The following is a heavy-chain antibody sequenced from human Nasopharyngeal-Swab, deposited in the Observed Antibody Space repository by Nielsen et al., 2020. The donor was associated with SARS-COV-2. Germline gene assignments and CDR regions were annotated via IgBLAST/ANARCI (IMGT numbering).Heavy chain of an antibody. Sequence: SETLSLTCTVSGASISHYLWSWIRQPPGKGLEWIGYISYRGDTKYNPSLRGRVTISVDTSKSQFSLMLNSVTAADTAVYFCARDHDGDALDSWGQGILVTVSS. CDR1: GASISHYL. CDR2: ISYRGDT. J-gene: IGHJ4*02. D-gene: IGHD4-17*01. CDR3: ARDHDGDALDS. V-gene: IGHV4-59*01.